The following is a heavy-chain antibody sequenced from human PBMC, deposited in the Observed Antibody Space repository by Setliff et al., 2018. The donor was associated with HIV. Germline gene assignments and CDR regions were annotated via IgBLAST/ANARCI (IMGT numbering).Heavy chain of an antibody. D-gene: IGHD1-26*01. CDR2: LTPVIGIA. Sequence: GASVKVSCKASGGMFSNYAINWVRQAPGQGLEWMGGLTPVIGIAVYAQKFQGRVTLTADTSTSTAYTAPVKGRFSVSRDDSKRTLYLMMNRLKIEDTAVYYCTTDNYINSEFAYWGQGTLVTVSS. J-gene: IGHJ4*02. CDR1: GGMFSNYA. V-gene: IGHV1-69*10. CDR3: RTLYLMMNRLKIEDTAVYYCTTDNYINSEFAY.